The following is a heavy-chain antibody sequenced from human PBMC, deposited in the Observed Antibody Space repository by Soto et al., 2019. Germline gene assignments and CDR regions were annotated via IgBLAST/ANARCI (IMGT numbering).Heavy chain of an antibody. Sequence: PGESLKISCKGSGYSFTSYWIGWVRQMPGKGLEWMGIIYPGDSDTRYSPSFQGQVTISADKSISTAYPQWSSLKASDTAMYYCAGHYGGGYYSTFYCYYGMDVWGQGTTVTVSS. CDR3: AGHYGGGYYSTFYCYYGMDV. CDR2: IYPGDSDT. J-gene: IGHJ6*02. V-gene: IGHV5-51*01. D-gene: IGHD3-16*01. CDR1: GYSFTSYW.